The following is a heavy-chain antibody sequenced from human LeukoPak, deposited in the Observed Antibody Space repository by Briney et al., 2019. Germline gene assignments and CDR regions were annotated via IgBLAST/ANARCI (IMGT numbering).Heavy chain of an antibody. D-gene: IGHD3-10*01. V-gene: IGHV4-39*01. J-gene: IGHJ5*02. CDR3: ARIMVRGINWFDP. Sequence: PSETPSLTCTVSGGSISSSSYYWGWIRQPPGKGLEWIGSIYYSGSTYYNPSLKSRVTISVDTSKNQFSLKLSSVTAADTAVYYCARIMVRGINWFDPWGQGTLVTVSS. CDR1: GGSISSSSYY. CDR2: IYYSGST.